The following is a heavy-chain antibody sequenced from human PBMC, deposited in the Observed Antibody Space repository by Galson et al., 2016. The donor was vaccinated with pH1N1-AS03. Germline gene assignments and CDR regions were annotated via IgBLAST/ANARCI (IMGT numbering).Heavy chain of an antibody. D-gene: IGHD3-22*01. CDR3: ARDGQLWPHYYPLDV. Sequence: SETLSLTCSVSGAPITSGSHYWTWIRQLPGKGLEWIGYIYYSGTTKFNPSLATRVTMSVARSKSQFSLNLMSVTAADTAVYYCARDGQLWPHYYPLDVWGQGTTVTVSS. CDR1: GAPITSGSHY. J-gene: IGHJ6*02. V-gene: IGHV4-61*01. CDR2: IYYSGTT.